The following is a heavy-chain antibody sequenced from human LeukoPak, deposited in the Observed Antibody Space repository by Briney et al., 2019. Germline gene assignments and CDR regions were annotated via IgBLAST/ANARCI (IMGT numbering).Heavy chain of an antibody. CDR2: MNPNSGST. D-gene: IGHD3-16*01. Sequence: ASVKVSCKASGYTFTSYDINWVRQAPGQGLEWMGWMNPNSGSTGYAQKFQGRVTMTRNTSISTAYMELSSLRSEDTAVYYCARYRGSYTYYYYGMDVWGQGTTVTVSS. CDR1: GYTFTSYD. J-gene: IGHJ6*02. CDR3: ARYRGSYTYYYYGMDV. V-gene: IGHV1-8*01.